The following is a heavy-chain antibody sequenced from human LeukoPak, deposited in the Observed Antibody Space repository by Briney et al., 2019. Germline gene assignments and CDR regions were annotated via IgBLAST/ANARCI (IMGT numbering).Heavy chain of an antibody. V-gene: IGHV1-18*01. J-gene: IGHJ6*03. CDR3: ARVPSAAGTGYYYMDV. Sequence: ASVKVSCKASGGTFSNYAISWVRQAPGQGLEWMGWISAYNGNTNYAQKLQGRVTMTTDTSTSTAYMELRSLRSDDTAVYYCARVPSAAGTGYYYMDVWGKGTTVTVSS. D-gene: IGHD6-13*01. CDR2: ISAYNGNT. CDR1: GGTFSNYA.